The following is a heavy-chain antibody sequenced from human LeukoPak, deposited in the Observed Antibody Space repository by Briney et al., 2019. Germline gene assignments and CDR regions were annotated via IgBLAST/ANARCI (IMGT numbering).Heavy chain of an antibody. Sequence: SETLSLTCTVSGYSISSGYYWGWIRQPPGKGLEWIGTIHHSGSTNYNPSLKSRVTIAVDTSKNQFSLKLSSVTAADTAVYFCARQIGYSYGYFDYWGQGTLVTVSS. J-gene: IGHJ4*02. V-gene: IGHV4-38-2*02. CDR2: IHHSGST. CDR1: GYSISSGYY. D-gene: IGHD5-18*01. CDR3: ARQIGYSYGYFDY.